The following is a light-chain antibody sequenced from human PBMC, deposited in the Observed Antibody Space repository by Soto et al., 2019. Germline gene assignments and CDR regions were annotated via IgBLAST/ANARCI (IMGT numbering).Light chain of an antibody. Sequence: EIVLTQSPGSLSLSPRERATLSCRASQSVTSNHLAWYQQKPGQAPRLLIYGASRRAAGIPDRFSGGGSGTDFTLTISRLEPEDFAVYYCQQFSSYPLTFGGGTKV. V-gene: IGKV3-20*01. CDR3: QQFSSYPLT. CDR1: QSVTSNH. CDR2: GAS. J-gene: IGKJ4*01.